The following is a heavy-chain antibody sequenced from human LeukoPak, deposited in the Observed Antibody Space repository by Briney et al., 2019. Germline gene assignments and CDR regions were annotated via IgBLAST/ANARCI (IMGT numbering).Heavy chain of an antibody. V-gene: IGHV1-69*05. CDR1: GGTFSSYA. CDR2: IIPIFGTA. Sequence: SVKVSCKASGGTFSSYAISWVRQAPGQGLEWMGRIIPIFGTANYAQKFQGRVTITTDESTSTAYMELSSLRSEDTAVYYCARGVDYYESSGYPEYFQHLGQGTLVTVSS. J-gene: IGHJ1*01. D-gene: IGHD3-22*01. CDR3: ARGVDYYESSGYPEYFQH.